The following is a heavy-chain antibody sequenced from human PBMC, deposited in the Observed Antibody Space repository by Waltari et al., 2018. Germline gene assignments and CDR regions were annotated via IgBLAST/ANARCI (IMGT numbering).Heavy chain of an antibody. D-gene: IGHD3-16*02. V-gene: IGHV4-34*01. J-gene: IGHJ3*02. CDR3: ARHPGGYDYVWGSYRVDAFDI. Sequence: QVQLQQWGAGLLKPSETLSLTCAVYGGSFSGYYWSWIRQPPGKGLEWSGEINHSRSTNYNPSLKRRVTISVDTSKNQFSLKLSSVTAADTAVYYCARHPGGYDYVWGSYRVDAFDIWGQGTMVTVSS. CDR1: GGSFSGYY. CDR2: INHSRST.